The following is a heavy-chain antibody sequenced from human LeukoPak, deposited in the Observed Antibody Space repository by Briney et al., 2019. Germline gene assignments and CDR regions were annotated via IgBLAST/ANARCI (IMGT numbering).Heavy chain of an antibody. CDR2: IYSGGST. Sequence: QTGGSLRLSCAASGFTFSSYWMSWVRQAPGKGLEWVSVIYSGGSTYYADSVKGRFTISRDNSKNTLYLQMNSLRAEDTAVYYCARGVGSGSRLRAGDYWGQGTLVTVSS. V-gene: IGHV3-53*01. CDR1: GFTFSSYW. D-gene: IGHD1-26*01. CDR3: ARGVGSGSRLRAGDY. J-gene: IGHJ4*02.